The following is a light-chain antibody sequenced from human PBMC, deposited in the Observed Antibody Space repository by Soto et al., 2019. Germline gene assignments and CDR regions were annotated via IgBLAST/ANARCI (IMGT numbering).Light chain of an antibody. CDR1: QDISTW. CDR2: KAS. V-gene: IGKV1-5*03. CDR3: QQYDSYPHT. J-gene: IGKJ2*01. Sequence: DIQMTQSPSTLSASVGDRVTIICRASQDISTWLAWYQQRPGQAPKSLIYKASSLESGVPSRFSGSGSRTEFTLTISSLQPDDFATYYCQQYDSYPHTFGQGTKLEIK.